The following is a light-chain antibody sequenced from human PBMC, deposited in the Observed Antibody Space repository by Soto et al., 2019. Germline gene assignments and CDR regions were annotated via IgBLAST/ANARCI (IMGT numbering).Light chain of an antibody. CDR2: DAS. J-gene: IGKJ2*01. Sequence: DIPMTQSPSTLSASVGDGVTITCRASQNISVWLAWYQQRPGKAPKFLIYDASNLETGVSSRFSGSGSGTEFTLTIRSLQPDDFATYYCQQYDSSSPTFGQGTKLEIE. CDR1: QNISVW. V-gene: IGKV1-5*01. CDR3: QQYDSSSPT.